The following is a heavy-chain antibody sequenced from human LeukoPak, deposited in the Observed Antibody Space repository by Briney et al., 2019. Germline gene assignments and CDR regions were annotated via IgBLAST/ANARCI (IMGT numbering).Heavy chain of an antibody. J-gene: IGHJ6*02. CDR3: ARDTHYDFWSGYYDYYGMDV. CDR1: GGSISSGGYS. CDR2: IYHSGST. Sequence: SQTLSLTCAVSGGSISSGGYSWSWIRQPPGKGLEWVGYIYHSGSTYYNPSLKSRVTISVDTSKNQFSLKLSSVTAADTAVYYCARDTHYDFWSGYYDYYGMDVWGQGTTVTVSS. D-gene: IGHD3-3*01. V-gene: IGHV4-30-2*01.